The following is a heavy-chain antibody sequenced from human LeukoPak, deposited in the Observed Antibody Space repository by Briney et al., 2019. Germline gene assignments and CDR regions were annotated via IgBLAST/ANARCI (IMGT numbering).Heavy chain of an antibody. CDR1: GFTFSSYA. V-gene: IGHV3-23*01. D-gene: IGHD6-19*01. Sequence: PPGGSLRLSCAASGFTFSSYAMSWVRQAPGKGLEWVSTISSSGGSTYFADSVKGRFTISRDNSKNTLYLQMNSLRAEDTAVYHCAKDGRSYSSGWPPFDYWGQGALVTVSS. J-gene: IGHJ4*02. CDR2: ISSSGGST. CDR3: AKDGRSYSSGWPPFDY.